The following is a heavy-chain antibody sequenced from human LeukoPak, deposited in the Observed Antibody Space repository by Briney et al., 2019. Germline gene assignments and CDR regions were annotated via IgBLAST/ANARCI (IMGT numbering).Heavy chain of an antibody. CDR1: GGSISIFY. J-gene: IGHJ4*02. CDR2: IYNSGST. Sequence: SETLSLTCTVSGGSISIFYWNWIRQPPGKGLEWIGSIYNSGSTTHNPSLKSRVTISGDTSKNQFSLKLTSVTAADTAVYYCTRDRELGFWGQGTLVTVSS. CDR3: TRDRELGF. D-gene: IGHD1-26*01. V-gene: IGHV4-59*01.